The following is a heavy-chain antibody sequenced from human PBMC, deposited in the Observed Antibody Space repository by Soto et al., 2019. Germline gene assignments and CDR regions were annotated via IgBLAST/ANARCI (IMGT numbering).Heavy chain of an antibody. CDR2: IYYSGST. V-gene: IGHV4-59*08. CDR1: GGSISSYY. J-gene: IGHJ6*02. CDR3: ARSTYYYYYGMDV. Sequence: QVQLQESGPGLVKPSETLSLTCTVSGGSISSYYWSWIRQPPGKGLEWIGYIYYSGSTNYNPSLKSRAXXSXDXXKNQFSLKLSSVTAADTAVYYCARSTYYYYYGMDVWGQGTTVTVSS.